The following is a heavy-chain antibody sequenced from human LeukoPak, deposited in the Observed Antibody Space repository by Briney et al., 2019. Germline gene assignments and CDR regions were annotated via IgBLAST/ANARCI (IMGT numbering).Heavy chain of an antibody. Sequence: GKSLRLSCAASGFTFSSYGMHWVRQAPGKGLEWVAVISSDGSSKYYIDSVKGRFTISRDNSKNTLFLQMNSLRAEDTAVYYCARESLHSSRPERHIDYWGQGTLVTVSS. V-gene: IGHV3-30*03. CDR3: ARESLHSSRPERHIDY. CDR2: ISSDGSSK. D-gene: IGHD2-2*01. J-gene: IGHJ4*02. CDR1: GFTFSSYG.